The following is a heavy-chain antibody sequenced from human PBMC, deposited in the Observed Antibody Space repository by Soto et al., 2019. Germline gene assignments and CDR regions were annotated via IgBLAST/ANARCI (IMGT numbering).Heavy chain of an antibody. CDR1: GFTLNNYA. CDR3: ATDGVEYVVSGLYFFDH. CDR2: ISYNAKNK. D-gene: IGHD2-8*02. J-gene: IGHJ4*02. Sequence: QEQLVESGGGVVQPGTSLRLSCVASGFTLNNYAMHWVRQVPGKGLEWVAFISYNAKNKYYGDSVKGRFTISRDDSKNTLYLQMNSLRSEDTAVYYCATDGVEYVVSGLYFFDHWGQGTLVTVSS. V-gene: IGHV3-30*04.